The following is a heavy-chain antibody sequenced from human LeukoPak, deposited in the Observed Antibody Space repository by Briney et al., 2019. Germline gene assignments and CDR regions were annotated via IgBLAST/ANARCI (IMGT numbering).Heavy chain of an antibody. Sequence: ASVKVSCKASGGTFSSYAISWVRQAPGQGLEWMGRIIPILGIANYAQKFQGRVTIIADKSTSTAYMELSRLRSEDTAVYYCARDAESVYCSSTSCPSGFDYWGQGTLVTVSS. CDR3: ARDAESVYCSSTSCPSGFDY. V-gene: IGHV1-69*04. CDR2: IIPILGIA. CDR1: GGTFSSYA. J-gene: IGHJ4*02. D-gene: IGHD2-2*01.